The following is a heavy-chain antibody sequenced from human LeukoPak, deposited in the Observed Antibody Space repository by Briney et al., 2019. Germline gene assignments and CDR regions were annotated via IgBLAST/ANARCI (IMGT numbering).Heavy chain of an antibody. CDR3: ARGGPTGALDY. D-gene: IGHD7-27*01. V-gene: IGHV3-30*02. CDR2: IRYDGSNK. CDR1: GFIFSHYG. Sequence: GGSLRLSCAASGFIFSHYGMRWVRQAPGKGLGWVAFIRYDGSNKYYADSVKGRFTISRDNTKNSLYLQLNSLRAEDTAVYYCARGGPTGALDYWGQGTLVTVSS. J-gene: IGHJ4*02.